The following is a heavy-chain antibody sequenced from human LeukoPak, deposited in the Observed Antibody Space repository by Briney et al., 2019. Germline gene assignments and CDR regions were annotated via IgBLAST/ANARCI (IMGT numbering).Heavy chain of an antibody. V-gene: IGHV3-23*01. CDR3: AKPGNYGSGSYSWAILY. CDR2: ISGSGGST. Sequence: GGSLRLSCAASGFTFSSYAMSWVRQAPGKGLEWVSAISGSGGSTYYADSVKGRFTISRDNSKNTLYLQMNSLRAEDTAVYYCAKPGNYGSGSYSWAILYWGQGTLVTVSS. J-gene: IGHJ4*02. CDR1: GFTFSSYA. D-gene: IGHD3-10*01.